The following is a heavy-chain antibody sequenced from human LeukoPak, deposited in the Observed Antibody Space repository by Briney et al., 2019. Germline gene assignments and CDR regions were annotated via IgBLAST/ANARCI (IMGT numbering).Heavy chain of an antibody. Sequence: GGPLRLSCAASGFTFSSYSINWVRQAPGKGLEWVSSISSTSSYIYYADSVKGRFTISRDNTRNSLYLQMNSLRAEDTAVYYCARVVGYYYHMDVWGKGTTVTVSS. CDR3: ARVVGYYYHMDV. CDR1: GFTFSSYS. V-gene: IGHV3-21*01. D-gene: IGHD1-26*01. CDR2: ISSTSSYI. J-gene: IGHJ6*03.